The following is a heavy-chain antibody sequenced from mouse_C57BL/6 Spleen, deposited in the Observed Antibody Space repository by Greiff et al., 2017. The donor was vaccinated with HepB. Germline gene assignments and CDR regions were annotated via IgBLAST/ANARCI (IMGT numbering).Heavy chain of an antibody. J-gene: IGHJ3*01. V-gene: IGHV1-69*01. CDR3: ARSELLLFAY. CDR2: IDPSDSYT. CDR1: GYTFTSYW. Sequence: VKLQQPGAELVMPGASVKLSCKASGYTFTSYWMHWVKQRPGQGLEWIGEIDPSDSYTNYNQKFKGKSTLTVDKSSSTAYMQLSSLTSEDSAVYYCARSELLLFAYWGQGTLVTVSA. D-gene: IGHD1-1*01.